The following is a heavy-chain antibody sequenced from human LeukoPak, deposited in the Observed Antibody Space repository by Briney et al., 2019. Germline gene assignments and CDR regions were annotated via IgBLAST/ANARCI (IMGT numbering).Heavy chain of an antibody. Sequence: GGSLRLSCAASGFSFSTYWMHWVRQAPGKGLVWVSSIKSDGRVTSYADAVKGRFSLSADNAKNTQYLQMNSLRAEDTAMYYCALDIDGDLFHIWGQGTPVTVSS. CDR2: IKSDGRVT. D-gene: IGHD2-21*01. CDR1: GFSFSTYW. V-gene: IGHV3-74*01. J-gene: IGHJ4*02. CDR3: ALDIDGDLFHI.